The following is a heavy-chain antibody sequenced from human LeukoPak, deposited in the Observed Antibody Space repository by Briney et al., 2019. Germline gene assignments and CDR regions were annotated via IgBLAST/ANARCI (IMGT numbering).Heavy chain of an antibody. Sequence: PSETLSLTCTVSGGSISSYYWSWIRQPAGKGLEWIGRIYTSGSTNYNPSLKSRVTMSVDTSKNQFSLKLSSVTAADTAVYYCAKDVEDYDFWSGYSSDYYFDYWGQGTLVTVSS. V-gene: IGHV4-4*07. CDR1: GGSISSYY. CDR3: AKDVEDYDFWSGYSSDYYFDY. J-gene: IGHJ4*02. D-gene: IGHD3-3*01. CDR2: IYTSGST.